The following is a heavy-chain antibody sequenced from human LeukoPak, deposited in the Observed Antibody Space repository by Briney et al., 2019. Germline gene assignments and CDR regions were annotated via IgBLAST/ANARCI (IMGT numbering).Heavy chain of an antibody. CDR3: AYLGYCTGDGCPGCYFAS. D-gene: IGHD2-8*02. Sequence: GGSLRLSCAVSGLTFSDAWLTWVRQAPGKGPEWVGRILSGVTTDYAAPVKGSFTISRDDSTNTLFLQMNGLKTEDTAVYYCAYLGYCTGDGCPGCYFASWGQGSLVTVSS. J-gene: IGHJ4*02. CDR1: GLTFSDAW. CDR2: ILSGVTT. V-gene: IGHV3-15*01.